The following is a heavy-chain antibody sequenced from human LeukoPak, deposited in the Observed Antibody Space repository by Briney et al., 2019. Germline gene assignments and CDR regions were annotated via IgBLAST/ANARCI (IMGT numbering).Heavy chain of an antibody. J-gene: IGHJ4*02. CDR2: INPNTGVT. V-gene: IGHV1-2*06. D-gene: IGHD2/OR15-2a*01. CDR3: ARGFLYYFDY. CDR1: GYTFTGYY. Sequence: ASVKVSCKASGYTFTGYYMHWVRQAPGQGLEWMGRINPNTGVTNYAQKFQGRVTMTRDTSISTAYMELSRLRSDDTAVYYCARGFLYYFDYWGQGTLVTVSS.